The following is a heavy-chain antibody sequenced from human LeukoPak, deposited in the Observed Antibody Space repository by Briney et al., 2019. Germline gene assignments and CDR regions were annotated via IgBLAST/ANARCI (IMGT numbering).Heavy chain of an antibody. CDR2: ISSSSSYI. CDR3: ARGDDYGDHGAFDI. CDR1: GFTFSSYS. V-gene: IGHV3-21*01. Sequence: GGSLRLSCAASGFTFSSYSMNWVRRAPGKGLEWVSSISSSSSYIYYADSVKGRFTISRDNAKNSLYLQMNSLRAEDTAVYYCARGDDYGDHGAFDIWGQGTMVTVSS. D-gene: IGHD4-17*01. J-gene: IGHJ3*02.